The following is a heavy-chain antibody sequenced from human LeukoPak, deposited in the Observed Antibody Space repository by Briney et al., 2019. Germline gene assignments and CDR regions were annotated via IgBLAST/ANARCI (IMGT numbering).Heavy chain of an antibody. CDR2: IIPIFGTA. D-gene: IGHD6-6*01. CDR1: GGTFSSYA. CDR3: AKIAARLLDAFDI. Sequence: GASVKVSCKASGGTFSSYAISWVRQAPGQGLEWMGGIIPIFGTANYAQKFQGRVTITADESTSTAYMELCSLRAEDTAVYYCAKIAARLLDAFDIWGQGTMVTVSS. V-gene: IGHV1-69*13. J-gene: IGHJ3*02.